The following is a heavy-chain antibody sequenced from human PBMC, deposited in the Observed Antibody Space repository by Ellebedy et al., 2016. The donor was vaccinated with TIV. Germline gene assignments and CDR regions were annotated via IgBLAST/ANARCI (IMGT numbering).Heavy chain of an antibody. J-gene: IGHJ6*03. V-gene: IGHV1-8*01. CDR2: LNPDSGHT. CDR1: GYTFTNYD. D-gene: IGHD1-14*01. Sequence: ASVKVSCXASGYTFTNYDISWVRQATGQGLEWMGWLNPDSGHTGYAQTLQGRVTLTRNNSISTAYMELSSLRSEDTAVYYCVRFFRNQLPRMDVWGEGTTVTVSS. CDR3: VRFFRNQLPRMDV.